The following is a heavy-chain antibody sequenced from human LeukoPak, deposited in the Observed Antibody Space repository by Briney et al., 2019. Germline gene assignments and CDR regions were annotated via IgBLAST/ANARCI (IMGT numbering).Heavy chain of an antibody. D-gene: IGHD3-22*01. Sequence: PSETLSLTCTVSGGSISSYYWSWIRQPPGKGLEWIGYIYYSGSTNYNPSLKSRVTISVDTSKNQFSLKLSSVTAADTAVYYCARHGYDSSGYYPYYFDYWGQGTLVIVSS. V-gene: IGHV4-59*08. CDR1: GGSISSYY. CDR2: IYYSGST. J-gene: IGHJ4*02. CDR3: ARHGYDSSGYYPYYFDY.